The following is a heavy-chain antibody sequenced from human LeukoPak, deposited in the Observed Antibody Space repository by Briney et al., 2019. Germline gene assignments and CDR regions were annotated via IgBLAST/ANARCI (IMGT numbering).Heavy chain of an antibody. CDR3: AKLSRTSCYAGVDY. V-gene: IGHV3-23*01. Sequence: GGSLRLSCAASGFTFNNYAMSWVRQAPGKGLEWVSATSASGDSTNYADSVKGRFTLSRDNSKNTLDLQMNSLRAEDAAVYYCAKLSRTSCYAGVDYWGQGSLVTVSS. CDR1: GFTFNNYA. CDR2: TSASGDST. J-gene: IGHJ4*02. D-gene: IGHD2-2*01.